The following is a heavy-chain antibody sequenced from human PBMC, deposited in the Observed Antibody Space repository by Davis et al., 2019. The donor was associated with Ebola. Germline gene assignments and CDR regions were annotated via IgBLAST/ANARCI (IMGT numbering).Heavy chain of an antibody. CDR1: GYTFTTYN. D-gene: IGHD2-15*01. J-gene: IGHJ4*02. CDR3: ARDVNGYCSGGNCYSFDY. V-gene: IGHV1-3*01. Sequence: AASVKVSCKASGYTFTTYNMHWVRQAPGQRLEWMGWINAGNGNTRYSQKFQGRVTITRDTSASTAYMELSSLRSEDTAVYYCARDVNGYCSGGNCYSFDYWGQGTLVTVSS. CDR2: INAGNGNT.